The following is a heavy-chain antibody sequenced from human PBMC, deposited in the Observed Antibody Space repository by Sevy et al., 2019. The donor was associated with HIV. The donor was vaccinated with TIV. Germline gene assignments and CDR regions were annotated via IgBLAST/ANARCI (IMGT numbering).Heavy chain of an antibody. V-gene: IGHV3-43D*04. CDR1: GFTFDDYA. J-gene: IGHJ4*02. D-gene: IGHD3-9*01. CDR3: AKELPRKGDFDWPIGYDY. CDR2: ISCDGGST. Sequence: GGSLRLSCAASGFTFDDYAMHWVRQAPGKGLKWVSLISCDGGSTYYADSVKGRFTISRDNSKNSLYLQMNSLRAEDTALYYCAKELPRKGDFDWPIGYDYWGQRTLVTVSS.